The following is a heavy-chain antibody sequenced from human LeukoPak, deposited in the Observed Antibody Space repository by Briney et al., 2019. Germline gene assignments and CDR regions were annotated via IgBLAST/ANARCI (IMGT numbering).Heavy chain of an antibody. D-gene: IGHD2-15*01. Sequence: PSETLSLTCTVSGGSISSSSYYWGWIRQPPGKGLEWIGSIYYSGSTYYNPSLKSRVTISLDTSKNQFSLKLTSVTAADTAVYFCARDRVVVVYYAFDYWGQGTLVTVSS. J-gene: IGHJ4*02. CDR3: ARDRVVVVYYAFDY. CDR2: IYYSGST. V-gene: IGHV4-39*07. CDR1: GGSISSSSYY.